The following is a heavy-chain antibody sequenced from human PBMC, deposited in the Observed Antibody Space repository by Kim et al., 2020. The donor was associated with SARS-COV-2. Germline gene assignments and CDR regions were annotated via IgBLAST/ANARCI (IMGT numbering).Heavy chain of an antibody. CDR2: IYYSGST. V-gene: IGHV4-30-4*01. Sequence: SETLSLTCTVSGGSISSGDYYWSWIRQPPGKGLEWIGYIYYSGSTYYNPSLKSRVTISVDTSKNQFSLKLSSVTAADMAVYYCARDGSRARYYYDSSGPQARDPNWYFDLWGRGTLVTVSS. CDR3: ARDGSRARYYYDSSGPQARDPNWYFDL. CDR1: GGSISSGDYY. D-gene: IGHD3-22*01. J-gene: IGHJ2*01.